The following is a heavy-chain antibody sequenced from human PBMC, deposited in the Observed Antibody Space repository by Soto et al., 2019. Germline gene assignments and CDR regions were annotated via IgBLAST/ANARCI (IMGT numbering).Heavy chain of an antibody. Sequence: QVQLVQSGAEVKKPGASVKVSCKASGYTFTGYYMHWVRQAPGQGLEWMGWINPNSGGTNYAQKFQGWVTMTRDTSMSTAYMELRRLGSDDTAVYYCARGEGGPRWGSIDYWGHGTRVTVSS. CDR1: GYTFTGYY. CDR2: INPNSGGT. CDR3: ARGEGGPRWGSIDY. V-gene: IGHV1-2*04. J-gene: IGHJ4*01. D-gene: IGHD2-21*01.